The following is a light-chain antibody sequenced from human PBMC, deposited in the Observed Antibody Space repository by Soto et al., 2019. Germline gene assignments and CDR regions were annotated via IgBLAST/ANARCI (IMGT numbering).Light chain of an antibody. J-gene: IGKJ4*01. Sequence: EIVLTQSPGTLSLSPGERATLSCRASQSVSSANFAWYQQKSGQAPRLLIYGASSRATGIPDRFSGSGSGTEFTLTISSLQSEDCAIYYCQQYHTWPITFGGGTKVDIK. CDR2: GAS. V-gene: IGKV3-20*01. CDR3: QQYHTWPIT. CDR1: QSVSSAN.